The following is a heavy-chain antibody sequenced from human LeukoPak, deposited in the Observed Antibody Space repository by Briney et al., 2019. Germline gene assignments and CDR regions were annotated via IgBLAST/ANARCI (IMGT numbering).Heavy chain of an antibody. J-gene: IGHJ4*02. CDR1: GYTFTGYY. D-gene: IGHD3-22*01. Sequence: ASVKVSCKASGYTFTGYYMHWVRQAPGQGLEWRGWINPNSGGTNYSQKFQGRVTMTRDTSTSTAYMELSRLRSDDTAVYYCARVAYDSSGSYDYWGQGTLVTVSS. CDR3: ARVAYDSSGSYDY. CDR2: INPNSGGT. V-gene: IGHV1-2*02.